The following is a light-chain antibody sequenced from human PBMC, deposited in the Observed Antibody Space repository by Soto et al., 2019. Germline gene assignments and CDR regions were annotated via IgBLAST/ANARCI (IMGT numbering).Light chain of an antibody. CDR1: QGISSY. CDR2: AAS. CDR3: QQYNSYST. V-gene: IGKV1-8*01. Sequence: AIRMTQSPSSFSASTGDRVPLTCRASQGISSYLAWYQQKPGKAPKLLIYAASTLQSGVPSRFSGSGSGTDFTLTISCLQSEDVATYYCQQYNSYSTFGQGTRLEIK. J-gene: IGKJ5*01.